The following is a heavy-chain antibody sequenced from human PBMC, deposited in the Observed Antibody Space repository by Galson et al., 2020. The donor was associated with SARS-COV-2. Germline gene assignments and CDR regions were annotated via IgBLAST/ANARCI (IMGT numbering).Heavy chain of an antibody. CDR1: GGSISDYY. D-gene: IGHD2-2*01. Sequence: SETLSLTYTVSGGSISDYYWNWIRQPPGKGLEWIGFIYYSGTTNYNPSLKSRVTISIDTSKNQFSLKLSSVTAADTAVYYCASSPTYPKYHFDHWGQGTLVTVSS. V-gene: IGHV4-59*13. CDR2: IYYSGTT. J-gene: IGHJ4*02. CDR3: ASSPTYPKYHFDH.